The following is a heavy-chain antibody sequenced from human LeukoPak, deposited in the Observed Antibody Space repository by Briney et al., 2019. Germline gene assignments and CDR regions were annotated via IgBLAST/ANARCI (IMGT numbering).Heavy chain of an antibody. Sequence: SETLSLTCAVYVGSFSGYYWSWIRQPPGKGLEWIGEINHSGSTNYNPSLKSRVTISVDTSKNHFSLKLSSVTAADTAVYYCARSAYYYDSSAHFDYWGQGTLVTVSS. D-gene: IGHD3-22*01. V-gene: IGHV4-34*01. CDR3: ARSAYYYDSSAHFDY. CDR1: VGSFSGYY. CDR2: INHSGST. J-gene: IGHJ4*02.